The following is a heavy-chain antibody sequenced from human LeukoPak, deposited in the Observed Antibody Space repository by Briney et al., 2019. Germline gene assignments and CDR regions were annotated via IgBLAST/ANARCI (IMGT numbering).Heavy chain of an antibody. CDR1: GYSISSGYY. V-gene: IGHV4-38-2*02. J-gene: IGHJ6*03. CDR3: ARGTNRGYYYYYYYYMDV. Sequence: PSETLSLTCTVSGYSISSGYYWGWIRQPPGKGLEWIGSIYHSGSTYYNPSLKSRVTISVDTSKNQFSLKLSSVTAADTAVYYCARGTNRGYYYYYYYYMDVWGKGTTVTVSS. CDR2: IYHSGST. D-gene: IGHD3-22*01.